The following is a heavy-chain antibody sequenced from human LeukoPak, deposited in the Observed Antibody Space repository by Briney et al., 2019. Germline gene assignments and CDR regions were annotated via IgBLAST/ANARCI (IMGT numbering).Heavy chain of an antibody. V-gene: IGHV3-30*18. CDR2: ISYDGSNK. J-gene: IGHJ3*02. CDR3: ANTEAPGYSGYDSYAFDI. CDR1: GFTFSSYG. Sequence: GRSLRLSCAASGFTFSSYGMHWVRQAPGKGLEWVAVISYDGSNKYYADSVKGRFTISRDNSKNTLYLQMNSLRAEDTAVYYCANTEAPGYSGYDSYAFDIWGQGTMVTVSS. D-gene: IGHD5-12*01.